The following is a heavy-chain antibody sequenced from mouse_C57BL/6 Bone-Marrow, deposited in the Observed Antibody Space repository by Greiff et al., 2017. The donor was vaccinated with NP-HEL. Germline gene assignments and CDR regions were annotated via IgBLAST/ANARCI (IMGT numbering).Heavy chain of an antibody. V-gene: IGHV1-64*01. CDR1: GYTFTSYW. D-gene: IGHD2-1*01. CDR2: IHPNSGST. Sequence: QVQLQQPGAELVKPGASVKLSCKASGYTFTSYWMHWVKQRPGQGLEWIGMIHPNSGSTNYNEKFKSKATLTVDKSSSTAYMQLSSLTSEDSAVYDCAWDGNYVNYYAMDYWGQGTSVTVSS. J-gene: IGHJ4*01. CDR3: AWDGNYVNYYAMDY.